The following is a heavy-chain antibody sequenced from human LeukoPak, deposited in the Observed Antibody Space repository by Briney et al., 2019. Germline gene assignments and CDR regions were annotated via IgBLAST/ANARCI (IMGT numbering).Heavy chain of an antibody. CDR2: ISSSSRAF. Sequence: GGSLRLSCTASGFPFSSYSMSWVRQAPGKGLEWVSYISSSSRAFYYADSVKGRFTISRDNAKNSLYLQMNSLRDEDTAVFYCVARGLSSDYWGQGTLVTVSS. CDR3: VARGLSSDY. V-gene: IGHV3-48*02. CDR1: GFPFSSYS. J-gene: IGHJ4*02.